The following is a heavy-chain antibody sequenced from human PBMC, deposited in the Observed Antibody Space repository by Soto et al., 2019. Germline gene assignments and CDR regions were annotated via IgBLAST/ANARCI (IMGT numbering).Heavy chain of an antibody. D-gene: IGHD1-1*01. Sequence: NPSETLSLTCTVSGGSISSGGYYWSWIRQHPGKGLEWIGYIYYSGSTYYNPSLKSRVTISVDTSKNQFSLKLSSVTAADTAVYYCARGSKRRDGYNFSYYWGQGTLVTVSS. J-gene: IGHJ4*02. V-gene: IGHV4-31*03. CDR2: IYYSGST. CDR1: GGSISSGGYY. CDR3: ARGSKRRDGYNFSYY.